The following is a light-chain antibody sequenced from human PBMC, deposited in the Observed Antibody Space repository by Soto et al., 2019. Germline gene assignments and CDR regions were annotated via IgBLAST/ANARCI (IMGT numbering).Light chain of an antibody. CDR1: QGIIPC. CDR3: QPTYRTRT. V-gene: IGKV1-39*01. CDR2: DAS. J-gene: IGKJ1*01. Sequence: DIQMTQSPPSLSASAGDRVTITCRASQGIIPCLKWYQHRPGKAPKLLIFDASTLQGGVPSRCSGSGSGTETNLTITSLEPDDFATYYCQPTYRTRTFGPGTTVDMK.